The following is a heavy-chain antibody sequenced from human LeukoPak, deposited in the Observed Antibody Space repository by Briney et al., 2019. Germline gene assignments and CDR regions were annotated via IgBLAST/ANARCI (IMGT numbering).Heavy chain of an antibody. Sequence: GASVKVSCKASGYTFTGYYMHWVRQAPGQGLEWMGWINPNSGGTNYAQKFQGRVTMTRDTSISTAYMELSRLRSDDTAVYYCARDHGYYDILTGYYPTYYFDYWGQGTLVTVSS. CDR3: ARDHGYYDILTGYYPTYYFDY. D-gene: IGHD3-9*01. V-gene: IGHV1-2*02. CDR2: INPNSGGT. CDR1: GYTFTGYY. J-gene: IGHJ4*02.